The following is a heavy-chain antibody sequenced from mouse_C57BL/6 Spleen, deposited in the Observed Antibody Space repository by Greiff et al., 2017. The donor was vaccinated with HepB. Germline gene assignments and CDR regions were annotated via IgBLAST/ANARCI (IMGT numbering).Heavy chain of an antibody. D-gene: IGHD1-1*01. CDR1: GYTFTSYW. V-gene: IGHV1-69*01. CDR2: IDPSDSYT. Sequence: VQLQQPGAELVMPGASVKLSCKASGYTFTSYWMHWVKQRPGQGLEWIGEIDPSDSYTNYNQKFKGKSTLTVDKSSSTAYMQLSSLTSEDSAVYYCARGGSSSSYWYFDVWGTGTTVTVSS. CDR3: ARGGSSSSYWYFDV. J-gene: IGHJ1*03.